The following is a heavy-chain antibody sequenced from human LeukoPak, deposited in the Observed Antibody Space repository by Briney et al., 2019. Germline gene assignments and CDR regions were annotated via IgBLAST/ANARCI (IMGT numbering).Heavy chain of an antibody. CDR1: GFTFSSYS. CDR3: ARVVATTWKGYYYYYYMDV. CDR2: ISSSSSYI. J-gene: IGHJ6*03. D-gene: IGHD5-12*01. Sequence: PGGSLRLSCAASGFTFSSYSMNWVRQAPGKGLEWVSSISSSSSYIYYADSVKSRFTISRDNAKNSLYLQMNSLRAEDTAVYYCARVVATTWKGYYYYYYMDVWGKGTTVTVSS. V-gene: IGHV3-21*01.